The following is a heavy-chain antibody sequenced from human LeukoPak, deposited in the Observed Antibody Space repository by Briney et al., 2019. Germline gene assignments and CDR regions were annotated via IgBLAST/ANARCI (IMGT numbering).Heavy chain of an antibody. V-gene: IGHV4-34*01. J-gene: IGHJ5*02. CDR2: INHSGST. CDR3: ARGDSSGYYYEWVDP. Sequence: SETLSLTCAVYGGSLSGYYWSWIRQPPGKGLEWIGEINHSGSTNYNPSLKSRVTISVDTSKNQFSLKLSSVTAADTAVYYCARGDSSGYYYEWVDPWGQGTLVTVSS. CDR1: GGSLSGYY. D-gene: IGHD3-22*01.